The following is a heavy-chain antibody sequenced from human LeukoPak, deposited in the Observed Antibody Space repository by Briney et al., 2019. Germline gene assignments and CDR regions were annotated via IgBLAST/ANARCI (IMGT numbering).Heavy chain of an antibody. J-gene: IGHJ6*02. CDR2: INPNSGGT. CDR1: GYTFTGYY. CDR3: ARGGTGSLGSPHYYYYGMDV. D-gene: IGHD1-1*01. Sequence: ASVKVSCKASGYTFTGYYMHWVRQAPGQGLEWMGWINPNSGGTNYAQKFQGRDTMTRDTSISTAYMELSRLRSDDTAVYYCARGGTGSLGSPHYYYYGMDVWGQGTTVTVSS. V-gene: IGHV1-2*02.